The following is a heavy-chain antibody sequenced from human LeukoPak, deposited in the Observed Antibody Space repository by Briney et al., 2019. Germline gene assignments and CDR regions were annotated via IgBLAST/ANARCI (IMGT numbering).Heavy chain of an antibody. D-gene: IGHD3-10*01. J-gene: IGHJ4*02. Sequence: PGRSLRLSCAASGFTFSSYCMHGVRQAPGKGLEWVTVISYDGSNKYYADSVRGRFTISRDNSKHTLYLQMNSLRAEDTAVYYCAKGAPYGSGSNPDYWGRGTLVTVSS. CDR1: GFTFSSYC. CDR2: ISYDGSNK. V-gene: IGHV3-30*18. CDR3: AKGAPYGSGSNPDY.